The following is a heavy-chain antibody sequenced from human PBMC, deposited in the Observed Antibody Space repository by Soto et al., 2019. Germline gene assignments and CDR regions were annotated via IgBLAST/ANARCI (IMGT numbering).Heavy chain of an antibody. CDR3: ARANYGGNSLYYYYGMDV. CDR1: GGSISSYY. D-gene: IGHD4-17*01. CDR2: IYYSGST. J-gene: IGHJ6*02. Sequence: KPSETLSLTCTVSGGSISSYYWSWIRQPPGKGLEWIGYIYYSGSTNYNPSLKSRVTISVDTSKNQFSLKLSSVTAADTAVYYCARANYGGNSLYYYYGMDVWGQGTTVTVSS. V-gene: IGHV4-59*01.